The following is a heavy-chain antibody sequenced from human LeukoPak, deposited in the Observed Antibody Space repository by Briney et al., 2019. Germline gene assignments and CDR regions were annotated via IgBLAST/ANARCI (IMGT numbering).Heavy chain of an antibody. CDR1: GGSITNYY. V-gene: IGHV4-59*01. D-gene: IGHD3-22*01. CDR3: ARGGRLLGKFDY. Sequence: KTSETLSLTCTVSGGSITNYYWSWIRQPPRKGLEWIGYIYYSGSTNYNPSLKRRVTISVDTSTNQFSLKLSSVTAADTAVYFCARGGRLLGKFDYWGQGTLVTVSS. CDR2: IYYSGST. J-gene: IGHJ4*02.